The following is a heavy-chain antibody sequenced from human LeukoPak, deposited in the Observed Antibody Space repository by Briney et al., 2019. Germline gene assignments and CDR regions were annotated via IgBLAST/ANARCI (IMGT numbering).Heavy chain of an antibody. V-gene: IGHV4-34*01. CDR1: GGSFSGYY. J-gene: IGHJ4*02. CDR3: ARGDYYGPPPH. CDR2: INHSGST. Sequence: SETLSLTCAVYGGSFSGYYWSWIRQPPGKGLEWIGEINHSGSTNYNPSLKGRVTISVDTSKNQFSLKLSSVTAADTAVYYCARGDYYGPPPHWGQGTLVTVSS. D-gene: IGHD3-10*01.